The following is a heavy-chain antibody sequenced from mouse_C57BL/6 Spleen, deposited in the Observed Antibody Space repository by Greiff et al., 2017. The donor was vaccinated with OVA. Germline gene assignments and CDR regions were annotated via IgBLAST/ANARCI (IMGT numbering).Heavy chain of an antibody. CDR2: ISSGGDYI. V-gene: IGHV5-9-1*02. Sequence: EVKLVESGEGLVKPGGSLKLSCAASGFTFSSYAMSWVRQTPEKRLEWVAYISSGGDYIYYADTVKGRFTISRDNARNTLYLQMSSLKSEDTAMYYCTRDEGGNDVFDYWGQGTTLTVSA. J-gene: IGHJ2*01. CDR1: GFTFSSYA. CDR3: TRDEGGNDVFDY. D-gene: IGHD2-2*01.